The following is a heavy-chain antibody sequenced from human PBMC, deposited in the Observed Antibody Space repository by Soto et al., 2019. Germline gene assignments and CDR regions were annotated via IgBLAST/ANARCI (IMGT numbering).Heavy chain of an antibody. D-gene: IGHD6-13*01. Sequence: QVQLVESGGGVVQPGRSLRLSCAASGFTFSNYGMHWVRQAPGKGLEWVAVISYDGSNKYYADSVKGRFTISRDNSKNTLYLQMNSLRAEDTAVYYCAGIAAAGHFDYWGQGTLVTVSS. J-gene: IGHJ4*02. V-gene: IGHV3-30*03. CDR1: GFTFSNYG. CDR3: AGIAAAGHFDY. CDR2: ISYDGSNK.